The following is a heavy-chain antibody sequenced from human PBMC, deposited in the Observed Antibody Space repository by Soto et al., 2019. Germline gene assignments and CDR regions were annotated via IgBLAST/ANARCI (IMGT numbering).Heavy chain of an antibody. J-gene: IGHJ4*02. CDR3: ARDQTTLTYYFDY. Sequence: EVQLVESEGGLIQPGGSRRLSCAASGFTFDDYGMHWVRQAPGKGLEWVAGISWNSGSIGYADSVKGRFTISRDNAKNSLYLQMNSLRAEDTALYYCARDQTTLTYYFDYWGQGTLVTVSS. CDR1: GFTFDDYG. V-gene: IGHV3-9*01. CDR2: ISWNSGSI.